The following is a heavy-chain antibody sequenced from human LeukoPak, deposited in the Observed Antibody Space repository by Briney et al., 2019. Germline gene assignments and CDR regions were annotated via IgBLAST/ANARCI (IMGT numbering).Heavy chain of an antibody. CDR1: GYAFTCYY. CDR2: INPNSGGT. Sequence: ASVKVSCKGSGYAFTCYYMHWVRQARGQGREGVGWINPNSGGTNYAQKFQGRVTMTRDTSISTAYMELSRLRSDDTAVYYCARERGYSSSSYYYYYMDVWGKGTTVTVSS. CDR3: ARERGYSSSSYYYYYMDV. D-gene: IGHD6-6*01. J-gene: IGHJ6*03. V-gene: IGHV1-2*02.